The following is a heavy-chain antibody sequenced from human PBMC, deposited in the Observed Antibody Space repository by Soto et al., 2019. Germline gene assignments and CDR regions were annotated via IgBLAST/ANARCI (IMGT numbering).Heavy chain of an antibody. CDR1: GDSVSSNSAG. D-gene: IGHD1-20*01. CDR2: TYYRSKWYN. J-gene: IGHJ5*02. CDR3: ARTDITPRPNWFDP. Sequence: SQTLSLPCAISGDSVSSNSAGWNWIRQSPSRGLQWLGRTYYRSKWYNDYAVSVKSRITINPDTSKNQFSLQLNSVTPEDTAVYYCARTDITPRPNWFDPWGQGTLVTVSS. V-gene: IGHV6-1*01.